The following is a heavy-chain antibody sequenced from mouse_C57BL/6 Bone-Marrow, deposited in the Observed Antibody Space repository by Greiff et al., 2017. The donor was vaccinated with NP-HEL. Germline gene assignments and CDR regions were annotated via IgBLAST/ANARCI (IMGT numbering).Heavy chain of an antibody. CDR2: IDPEDGET. Sequence: DVKLQESGAELVKPGASVKLSCTASGFNITDYYMHWVKQRTEQGLEWIGRIDPEDGETKYAPKFKGKATITADTSSNTAYLQLSSLTSEDTAVYYCARSDYYGSNPEYWGQGTTLTVSS. D-gene: IGHD1-1*01. CDR1: GFNITDYY. CDR3: ARSDYYGSNPEY. J-gene: IGHJ2*01. V-gene: IGHV14-2*01.